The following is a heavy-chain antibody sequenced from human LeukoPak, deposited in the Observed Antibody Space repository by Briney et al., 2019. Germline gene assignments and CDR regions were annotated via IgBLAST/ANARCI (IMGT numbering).Heavy chain of an antibody. CDR3: ARVDILTGYPNAFDI. CDR1: DGSINSYY. CDR2: IYYSGST. Sequence: SETLSLTCSVSDGSINSYYWSWIRQPPGKGLEWIGYIYYSGSTNYNPSLKSRVTISVDTSKNQFSLKLSSVTAADTAVYYCARVDILTGYPNAFDIWGQGTMVTVSS. J-gene: IGHJ3*02. V-gene: IGHV4-59*01. D-gene: IGHD3-9*01.